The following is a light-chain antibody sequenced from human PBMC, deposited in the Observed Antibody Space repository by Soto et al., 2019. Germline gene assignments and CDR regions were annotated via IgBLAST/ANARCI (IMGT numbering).Light chain of an antibody. V-gene: IGLV2-8*01. CDR2: EVN. J-gene: IGLJ1*01. Sequence: QSVLTQPPSASGSPGQSVAISCTGTSSDVGGYNYVSWYQQHPGKAPKLMIYEVNKRPSGVPDRFSGSKSGNTASLTISGLQAEYEADYYCCSYTSRSTLVFGTGTKVTVL. CDR1: SSDVGGYNY. CDR3: CSYTSRSTLV.